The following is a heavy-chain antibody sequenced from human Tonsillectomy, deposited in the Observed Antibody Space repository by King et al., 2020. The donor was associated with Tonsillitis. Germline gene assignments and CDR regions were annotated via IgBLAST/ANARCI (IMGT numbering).Heavy chain of an antibody. CDR2: ITTSGDST. V-gene: IGHV3-23*04. CDR1: GFTFTNYA. D-gene: IGHD4-17*01. CDR3: AKYGTHAYFAS. Sequence: VQLVESGGGLVQPGGSLRLSCAASGFTFTNYAMSWVRQAPGMGLEWVSAITTSGDSTYYADSVKGRFTISRDNSRNTLYLQMSSLRAEDTAVCYCAKYGTHAYFASGGQGTLVPASS. J-gene: IGHJ4*02.